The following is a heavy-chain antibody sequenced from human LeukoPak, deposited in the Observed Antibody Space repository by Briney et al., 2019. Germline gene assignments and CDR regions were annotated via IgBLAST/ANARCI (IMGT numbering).Heavy chain of an antibody. CDR2: IWFDGSNK. D-gene: IGHD6-6*01. Sequence: GGSLRLSCAASGFTFSSYGMHWIRQAPGKGLEWMAVIWFDGSNKYYADSVKGRFTVSRANAKNTLYLQMNSLRAEDTAVYYCARDGSLSIEYSSSSGFEYWGQGTLVTVSS. J-gene: IGHJ4*02. CDR3: ARDGSLSIEYSSSSGFEY. V-gene: IGHV3-33*01. CDR1: GFTFSSYG.